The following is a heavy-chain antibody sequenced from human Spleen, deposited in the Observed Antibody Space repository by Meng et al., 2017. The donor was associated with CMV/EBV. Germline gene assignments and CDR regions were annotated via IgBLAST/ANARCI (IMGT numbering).Heavy chain of an antibody. CDR2: PVTVGSP. J-gene: IGHJ6*02. CDR3: ARVNDFWSGSRIYYYYGMDV. Sequence: GSLRLSCSVSGGSFSNTEAGYASPQGRNWDILRLPVTVGSPTTVPSLKSRVTISVDTSKNQFSLKLSSVTAADTAVYYCARVNDFWSGSRIYYYYGMDVWGQGTTVTVSS. D-gene: IGHD3-3*01. V-gene: IGHV4-59*11. CDR1: GGSFSNT.